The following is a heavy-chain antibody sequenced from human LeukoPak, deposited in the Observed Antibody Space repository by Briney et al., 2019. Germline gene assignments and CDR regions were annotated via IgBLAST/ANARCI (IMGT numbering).Heavy chain of an antibody. CDR2: ISGNGGST. D-gene: IGHD5-18*01. J-gene: IGHJ4*02. CDR1: GFTVSIYA. CDR3: AKNTGQTSEYSYGYHS. V-gene: IGHV3-23*01. Sequence: GGSLRLSCAASGFTVSIYALDWVRQTPGKGLEWVSTISGNGGSTYYADSVKGRFTISRDNSRNTLDLQMNSLRAEDTAVYFCAKNTGQTSEYSYGYHSWGQGTLVIVSS.